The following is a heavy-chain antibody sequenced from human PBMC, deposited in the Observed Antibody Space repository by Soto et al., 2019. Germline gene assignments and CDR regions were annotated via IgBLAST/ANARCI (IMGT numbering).Heavy chain of an antibody. CDR2: IIPVFATA. Sequence: QVQLVQSGAEVKKPGSSVKVSCKASGGTFSSYTINWVRQAPGQGLEWMGGIIPVFATADYAQKFQGRVTMTADDSTSPGYRELSSLRSEDTAVYYCAQCRLGLNSSYGRDVWGQGTTATVSS. CDR1: GGTFSSYT. CDR3: AQCRLGLNSSYGRDV. J-gene: IGHJ6*02. V-gene: IGHV1-69*12. D-gene: IGHD3-16*01.